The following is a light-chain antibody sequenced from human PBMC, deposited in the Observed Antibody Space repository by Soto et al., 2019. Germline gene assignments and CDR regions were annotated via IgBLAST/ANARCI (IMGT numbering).Light chain of an antibody. V-gene: IGLV2-14*01. J-gene: IGLJ2*01. CDR2: DVS. CDR1: SSDVGGYNY. Sequence: QSALTQPASVSGSPGQSITISCTGTSSDVGGYNYVSWYQQHPGKAPKLMISDVSNRPSGVSNRFSGSKSGNTASLTISGLQAEDEADYYCSSYTSSNSRRGVVFGGGTKLTVL. CDR3: SSYTSSNSRRGVV.